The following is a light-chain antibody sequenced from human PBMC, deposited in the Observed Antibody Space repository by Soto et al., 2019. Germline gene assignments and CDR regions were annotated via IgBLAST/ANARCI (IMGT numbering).Light chain of an antibody. CDR3: QSYDSSLSGSYV. Sequence: QLVLTQPPSVSGAPGQTVTISCTGSSSNIGARVDVHWYQHLPGTVPKLLIYANNIRPSGVPDRFSGSKSGSSASLAISGLRAEDEGDYCCQSYDSSLSGSYVFGTGTKLTVL. J-gene: IGLJ1*01. CDR2: ANN. CDR1: SSNIGARVD. V-gene: IGLV1-40*01.